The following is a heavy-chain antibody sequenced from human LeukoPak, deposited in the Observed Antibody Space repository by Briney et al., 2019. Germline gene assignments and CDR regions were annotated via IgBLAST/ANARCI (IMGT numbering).Heavy chain of an antibody. Sequence: ASVKVSCKVSGYTLSELSMHWVRQAPGKGLEWMGGFDPEDGETIYAQKFQGRVTMTEDTSTDTAYMELSSLRSEDTAVYYCARPSTLSGYYLRYYFDYWGQGTLVTVSS. D-gene: IGHD3-22*01. CDR3: ARPSTLSGYYLRYYFDY. V-gene: IGHV1-24*01. CDR1: GYTLSELS. CDR2: FDPEDGET. J-gene: IGHJ4*02.